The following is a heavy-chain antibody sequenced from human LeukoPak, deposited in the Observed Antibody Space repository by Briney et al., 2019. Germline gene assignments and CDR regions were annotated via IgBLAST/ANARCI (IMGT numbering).Heavy chain of an antibody. Sequence: GGALRLSCAASGFTFRSYSMNWVRQAPGKGLEWVSYISSSSSTIYYADSVKGRFTISRDNAKNSLYLQMNSLRAEDTAVYYCARDLVVVPAAIDPDAFDIWGQGTMVTVSS. CDR3: ARDLVVVPAAIDPDAFDI. CDR1: GFTFRSYS. J-gene: IGHJ3*02. CDR2: ISSSSSTI. D-gene: IGHD2-2*01. V-gene: IGHV3-48*04.